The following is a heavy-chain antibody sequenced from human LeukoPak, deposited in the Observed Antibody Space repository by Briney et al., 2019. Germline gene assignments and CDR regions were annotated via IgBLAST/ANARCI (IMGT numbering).Heavy chain of an antibody. CDR2: IYPGDSDT. Sequence: GESLKISCKGSGYSFTSYWIGWVRQMPGKGLEWMGIIYPGDSDTRYSPSFQGQVTISADKSISTAYLQWSSLKASDTAMYYCARHIGREYKLPYFYMDVWGKGTTVTVSS. V-gene: IGHV5-51*01. D-gene: IGHD2-2*01. J-gene: IGHJ6*03. CDR1: GYSFTSYW. CDR3: ARHIGREYKLPYFYMDV.